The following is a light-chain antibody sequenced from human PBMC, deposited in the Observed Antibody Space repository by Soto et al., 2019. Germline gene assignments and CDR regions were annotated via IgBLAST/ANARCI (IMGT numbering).Light chain of an antibody. J-gene: IGKJ5*01. CDR3: QQYHNWPIT. CDR1: QSVSSN. Sequence: EIVMTQSPATLSVSPGERVTLSCRASQSVSSNLVWYHQKPGQAPRLLIYDASTRATGIPARYSGSGSGTEFTLTISSLQSEDFAVYYCQQYHNWPITLGQGTRLEIK. CDR2: DAS. V-gene: IGKV3-15*01.